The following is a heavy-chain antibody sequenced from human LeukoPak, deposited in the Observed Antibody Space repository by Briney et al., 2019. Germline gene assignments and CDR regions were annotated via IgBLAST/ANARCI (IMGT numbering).Heavy chain of an antibody. J-gene: IGHJ4*02. CDR2: IYPGDSDT. CDR1: GYSFTNYW. D-gene: IGHD2-2*01. CDR3: ARHLGYCTSSSCPGYFDH. V-gene: IGHV5-51*01. Sequence: GESLKISCKGSGYSFTNYWIGWVRQMPGKGLEWMGIIYPGDSDTRYSPSFQGQVTISADKSISTAYLQWSGLEASDTAVYYCARHLGYCTSSSCPGYFDHWGQGTLVTVSS.